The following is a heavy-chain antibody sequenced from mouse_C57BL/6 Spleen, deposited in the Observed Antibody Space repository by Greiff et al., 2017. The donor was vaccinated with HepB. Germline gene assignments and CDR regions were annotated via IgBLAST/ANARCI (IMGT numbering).Heavy chain of an antibody. CDR3: ARWGNLGRFFAY. V-gene: IGHV1-52*01. D-gene: IGHD2-1*01. J-gene: IGHJ3*01. CDR1: GYTFTSYW. Sequence: QVQLQQPGAELVRPGSSVKLSCKASGYTFTSYWMHWVKQRPIQGLEWIGNIDPSDSETHYNQKFKDKATLTVDKSSSTAYMQLSSLTSEDSAVYYCARWGNLGRFFAYWGQGTLVTVSA. CDR2: IDPSDSET.